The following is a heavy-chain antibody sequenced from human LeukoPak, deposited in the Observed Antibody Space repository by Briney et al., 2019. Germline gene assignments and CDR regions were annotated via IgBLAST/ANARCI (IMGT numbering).Heavy chain of an antibody. D-gene: IGHD7-27*01. J-gene: IGHJ6*03. CDR2: IVVGSGNT. CDR3: AAVLGRSHYYYYMDV. V-gene: IGHV1-58*02. Sequence: ASVKVSCKASGGTFSSYAISWVRQAPGQGLEWIGWIVVGSGNTNYAQKFQERVTITRDMSTSTAYMELSSLRSEDTAVYYCAAVLGRSHYYYYMDVWGKGTTVTVSS. CDR1: GGTFSSYA.